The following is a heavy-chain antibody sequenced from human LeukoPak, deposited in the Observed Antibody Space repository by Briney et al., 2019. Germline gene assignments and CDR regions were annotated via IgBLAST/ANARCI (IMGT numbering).Heavy chain of an antibody. V-gene: IGHV3-11*04. J-gene: IGHJ4*02. Sequence: AGGSLRLSCTASGFTFSDYYMSWIRQAPGEGLEWVSYISSSGSTIYYADSVKGRFTISRDNAKNSLYLQMNSLRAEDTAVYYCASTRIKRDGYYRPEYYFDYWGQGTLVTVSS. CDR2: ISSSGSTI. CDR1: GFTFSDYY. D-gene: IGHD5-24*01. CDR3: ASTRIKRDGYYRPEYYFDY.